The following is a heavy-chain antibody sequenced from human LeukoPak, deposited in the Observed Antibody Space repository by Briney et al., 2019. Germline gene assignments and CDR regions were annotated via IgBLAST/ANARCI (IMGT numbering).Heavy chain of an antibody. V-gene: IGHV4-34*01. Sequence: SETLSLTCAVYGGSFSGYYWSWIRQSPGKGLEWIGEINHSGSTNYNPSLKSRVTISVDTSKNQFSLKLSSVTAADTAVYYCARGLGKWLPSQYYFDYWGQGTLVTVSS. CDR2: INHSGST. CDR1: GGSFSGYY. D-gene: IGHD5-12*01. CDR3: ARGLGKWLPSQYYFDY. J-gene: IGHJ4*02.